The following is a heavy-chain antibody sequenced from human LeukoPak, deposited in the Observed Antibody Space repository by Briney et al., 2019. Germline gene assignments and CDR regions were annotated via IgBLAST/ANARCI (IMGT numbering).Heavy chain of an antibody. J-gene: IGHJ3*02. D-gene: IGHD3-22*01. CDR3: ARDIGVRGYYYEEDAFDI. CDR1: GFTFSSYA. CDR2: ISSSSSYR. Sequence: SGGSLRLSCAASGFTFSSYAMHWVRQAPGKGLEWVSSISSSSSYRYYGDSVKGRFTISRDNAKNSLFLQMNSLRAEDTAVYYCARDIGVRGYYYEEDAFDIWGQGTMVTVSS. V-gene: IGHV3-21*01.